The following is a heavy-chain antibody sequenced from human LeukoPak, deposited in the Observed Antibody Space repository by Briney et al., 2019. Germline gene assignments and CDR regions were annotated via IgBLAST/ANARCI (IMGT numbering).Heavy chain of an antibody. J-gene: IGHJ5*02. Sequence: SETLSLTCTVSGGSISSSSYCWGWIRQPPGKGLEWIGSIYYSGSTYYNPSLKSRVTISVDTSKNQFSLKLSSVTAADTAVYYCARQGFTNWFDPWGQGTLVTVSS. CDR3: ARQGFTNWFDP. V-gene: IGHV4-39*01. CDR2: IYYSGST. D-gene: IGHD3-10*01. CDR1: GGSISSSSYC.